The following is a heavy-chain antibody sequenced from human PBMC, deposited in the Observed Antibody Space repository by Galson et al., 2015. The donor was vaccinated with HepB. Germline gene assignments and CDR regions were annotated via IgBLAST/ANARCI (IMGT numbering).Heavy chain of an antibody. CDR3: ASHEYSSPAGRGYYFDY. J-gene: IGHJ4*02. Sequence: SYYWSWIRQPPGKGLEWIGYIYYSGSTNYNPSLKSRVTISVDTSKNQFSLKLSSVTAADTAVYYCASHEYSSPAGRGYYFDYWGQGTLVTVSS. CDR2: IYYSGST. CDR1: SYY. V-gene: IGHV4-61*07. D-gene: IGHD6-6*01.